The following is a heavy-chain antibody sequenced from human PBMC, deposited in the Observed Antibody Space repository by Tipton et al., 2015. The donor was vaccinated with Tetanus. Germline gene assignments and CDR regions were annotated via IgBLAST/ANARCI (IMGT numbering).Heavy chain of an antibody. CDR3: NGGSTRAYFDY. V-gene: IGHV3-53*01. J-gene: IGHJ4*02. CDR1: GFTLRTYS. CDR2: IYSGGKT. D-gene: IGHD2-2*01. Sequence: SLRLSCAASGFTLRTYSMNWVRQAPGKGLEWVSLIYSGGKTYYADSVKGRFTISRDNSKNTLYLQMNSLRAEDAAVYYCNGGSTRAYFDYWGLGTLVTVSS.